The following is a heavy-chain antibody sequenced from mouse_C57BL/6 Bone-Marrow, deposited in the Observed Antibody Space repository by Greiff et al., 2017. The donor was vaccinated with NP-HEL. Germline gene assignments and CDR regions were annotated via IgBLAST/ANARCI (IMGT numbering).Heavy chain of an antibody. CDR2: IDPSASYT. CDR1: GYTFTSYW. Sequence: VQLQQPGAELVMPGASVKLSCKASGYTFTSYWMHWVKQRPGQGLEWIGEIDPSASYTNYNQKFKGKSTLTVDKSSSTAYMQLSSLTSEDSAVYYCARTDYGSSYFDYWGQGTTLTVSS. J-gene: IGHJ2*01. D-gene: IGHD1-1*01. CDR3: ARTDYGSSYFDY. V-gene: IGHV1-69*01.